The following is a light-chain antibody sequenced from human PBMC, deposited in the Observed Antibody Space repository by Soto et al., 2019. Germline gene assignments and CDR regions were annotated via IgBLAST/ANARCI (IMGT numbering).Light chain of an antibody. CDR1: SSDVGAYNF. CDR3: SSYTTTSPYV. V-gene: IGLV2-14*01. CDR2: DVS. Sequence: QSALTQPASVSGSPGQSITISCTGTSSDVGAYNFVSWHQQHPGKPPRLMFYDVSTRPSGVDNLFSGSYAGNTASLTISGLQNEDEDYYYGSSYTTTSPYVFGTGTKLTVL. J-gene: IGLJ1*01.